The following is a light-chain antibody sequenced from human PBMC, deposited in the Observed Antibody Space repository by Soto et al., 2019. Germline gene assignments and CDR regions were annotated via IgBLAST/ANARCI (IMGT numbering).Light chain of an antibody. Sequence: QSVLTQPPAVSAAPGQKVTISCSGSSANSVKKYVSWYQQRSGTAPKLLIYDNNKRPSGIPDRFSGSKSGTSATLGITGLQTGDEADYYCGTWDSSLSAYVFGTGTKVTVL. CDR1: SANSVKKY. CDR3: GTWDSSLSAYV. J-gene: IGLJ1*01. CDR2: DNN. V-gene: IGLV1-51*01.